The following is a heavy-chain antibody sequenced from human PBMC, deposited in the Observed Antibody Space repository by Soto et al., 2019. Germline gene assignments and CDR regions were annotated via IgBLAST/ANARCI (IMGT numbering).Heavy chain of an antibody. J-gene: IGHJ4*02. Sequence: ASVKVSCKASGYTFTSYGISWVRQAPGQGLEWMGWISAYNGNTNYAQKLQGRVTMTTDKSTSTAYMELRSLRSDDTAVYYCARVHWGVYYFDYWGQGTLVTVSS. D-gene: IGHD3-10*01. CDR1: GYTFTSYG. CDR2: ISAYNGNT. CDR3: ARVHWGVYYFDY. V-gene: IGHV1-18*01.